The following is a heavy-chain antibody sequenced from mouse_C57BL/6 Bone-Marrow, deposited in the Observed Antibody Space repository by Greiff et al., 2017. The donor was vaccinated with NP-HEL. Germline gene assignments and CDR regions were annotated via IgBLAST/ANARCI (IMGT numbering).Heavy chain of an antibody. CDR2: IYPGDGDT. Sequence: QVQLQQSGPELVKPGASVKISCKVSGYAFSSSWMNWVKQRPGKGLEWIGRIYPGDGDTNYNGKFKGKATLTADKSSSTAYMQLSSLTSEDSAVYFCARSMVTSYFDYWGQGTTLTVSS. CDR3: ARSMVTSYFDY. J-gene: IGHJ2*01. V-gene: IGHV1-82*01. CDR1: GYAFSSSW. D-gene: IGHD2-2*01.